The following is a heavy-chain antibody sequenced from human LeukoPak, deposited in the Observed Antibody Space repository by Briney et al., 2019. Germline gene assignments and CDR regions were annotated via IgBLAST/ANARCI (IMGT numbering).Heavy chain of an antibody. CDR3: ARSMQVNGDYVWYYFDY. V-gene: IGHV3-21*01. D-gene: IGHD4-17*01. J-gene: IGHJ4*02. CDR2: ISNNSGFK. CDR1: GFTFDDYA. Sequence: GGSLRLSCAASGFTFDDYAMHWVRQAPGKGLEWVSAISNNSGFKKYADSLKGRFTISRDNAKNSLYLQMSSLRAEDTAVYYCARSMQVNGDYVWYYFDYWGQGTLVTVSS.